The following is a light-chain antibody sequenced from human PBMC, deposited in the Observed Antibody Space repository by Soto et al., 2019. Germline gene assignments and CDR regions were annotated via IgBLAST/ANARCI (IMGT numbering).Light chain of an antibody. CDR1: QSISSW. Sequence: DTQMTQSPSTLSASVGDRVTITCRASQSISSWLAWYQQKPGKAPKLLIYDVSTLESGVPSRFSGRRSGTEFTPTISSLQPDDFATYYCQQYNSYSGTFGQGTKVEIK. V-gene: IGKV1-5*01. J-gene: IGKJ1*01. CDR2: DVS. CDR3: QQYNSYSGT.